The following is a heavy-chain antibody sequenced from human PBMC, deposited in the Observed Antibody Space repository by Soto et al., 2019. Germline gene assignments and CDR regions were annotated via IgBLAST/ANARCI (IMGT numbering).Heavy chain of an antibody. V-gene: IGHV4-39*01. CDR1: GGSIDSSNYY. CDR2: TYYNGNA. Sequence: SETLSLTCNVSGGSIDSSNYYWDWLLQPPGKGLEWIGTTYYNGNAYYNPSLRSRVSMSVDTSKNQLSLKLVSVTAADTAVYYCARHFVAVVIKGWGYWGQGTLVTVS. J-gene: IGHJ4*02. D-gene: IGHD3-10*01. CDR3: ARHFVAVVIKGWGY.